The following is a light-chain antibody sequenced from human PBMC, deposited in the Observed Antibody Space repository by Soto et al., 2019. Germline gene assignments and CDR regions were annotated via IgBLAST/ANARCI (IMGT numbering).Light chain of an antibody. Sequence: EIVLTQSPATLSLSPGERATLYCRASQSVSSYLAWYQQKPGQAPRLLIYDASNRATGIPARFSGSGSGTDFTLTISSLEPEDFAVYYCQQRSNWPPWTFGQGTKVEFK. CDR2: DAS. V-gene: IGKV3-11*01. J-gene: IGKJ1*01. CDR3: QQRSNWPPWT. CDR1: QSVSSY.